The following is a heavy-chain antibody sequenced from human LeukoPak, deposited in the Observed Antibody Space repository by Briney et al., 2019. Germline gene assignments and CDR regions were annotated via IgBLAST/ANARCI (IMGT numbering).Heavy chain of an antibody. J-gene: IGHJ6*03. CDR3: AREGRYRYGYNEYHLYMDI. Sequence: NPSETLSLTCTVSGGSISTYYWSWIRQSPGKGLEWIGYIYYDGSTNYNPSLKSRVTISVDTSKNQFSLKLSSVTAAETAVYYCAREGRYRYGYNEYHLYMDIWGKGTTVTVSS. CDR1: GGSISTYY. D-gene: IGHD5-18*01. V-gene: IGHV4-59*12. CDR2: IYYDGST.